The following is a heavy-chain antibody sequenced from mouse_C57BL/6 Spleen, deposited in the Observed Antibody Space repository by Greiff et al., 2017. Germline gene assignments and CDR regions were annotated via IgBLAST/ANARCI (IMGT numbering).Heavy chain of an antibody. D-gene: IGHD3-2*02. CDR1: GYTFTSYW. Sequence: QVQLQQPGAELVMPGASVKLSCKASGYTFTSYWMHWVKQRPGQGLEWIGEIDPSDSYTNYNQKFKGKSTLTVDKSSSTAYMQLSSLTSEDSAVYYCARSAQASPMDYWGQGTSVTVSS. V-gene: IGHV1-69*01. CDR3: ARSAQASPMDY. CDR2: IDPSDSYT. J-gene: IGHJ4*01.